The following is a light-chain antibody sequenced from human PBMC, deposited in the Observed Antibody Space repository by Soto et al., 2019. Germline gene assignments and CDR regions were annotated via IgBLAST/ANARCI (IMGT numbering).Light chain of an antibody. J-gene: IGKJ2*02. CDR1: QSISSW. Sequence: DIQMTQSPSPLSASVGDRVTITCRASQSISSWLAWYQQKPGKAPKLLIYDASSLESGVPSRFSGSGSGTEFTLTISSRQPDDFATYYCQQYNSYSGTFGQGTKLEIK. CDR2: DAS. CDR3: QQYNSYSGT. V-gene: IGKV1-5*01.